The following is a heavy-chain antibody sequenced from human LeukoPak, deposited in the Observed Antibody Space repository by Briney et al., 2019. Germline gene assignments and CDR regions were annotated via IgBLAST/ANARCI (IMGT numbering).Heavy chain of an antibody. D-gene: IGHD5-18*01. J-gene: IGHJ4*02. CDR3: ARVPPLWLGSDY. CDR2: INHSGST. Sequence: TETLSLTCAVYGGSFSGYYWSWIRQPPGKGLEWIGEINHSGSTNYNPSLKSRVTISVDTSKNQFSLKLSSVTAADTAVYYCARVPPLWLGSDYWGQGTLVTVSS. CDR1: GGSFSGYY. V-gene: IGHV4-34*01.